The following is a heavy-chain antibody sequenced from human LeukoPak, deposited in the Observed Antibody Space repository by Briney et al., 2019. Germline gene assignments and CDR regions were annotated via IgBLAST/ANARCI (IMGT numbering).Heavy chain of an antibody. CDR2: FDPEDGET. J-gene: IGHJ4*02. V-gene: IGHV1-24*01. CDR3: ATVGLLRLGELSSACEN. Sequence: ASVKVSCKASGYTFTGYYMHRVRQAPGKGLEWMGGFDPEDGETIYAQKFQGRVTMTEYTSTDTAYMELSSLRSEDTAVYYCATVGLLRLGELSSACENWGQGTLVTVSS. CDR1: GYTFTGYY. D-gene: IGHD3-16*02.